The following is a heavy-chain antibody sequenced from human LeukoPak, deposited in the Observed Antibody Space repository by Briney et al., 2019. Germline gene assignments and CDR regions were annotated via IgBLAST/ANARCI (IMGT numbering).Heavy chain of an antibody. CDR3: ARRRYYDSTGYLD. Sequence: PSETLSLTCTVSGGYISSSSYYWGWIRQPPGKGLEWIGDIYYTGRTYYNSSLKSRLTVSIDTSKSQFSLNLASLTAADTAVYYCARRRYYDSTGYLDWGQGTLITVSS. D-gene: IGHD3-22*01. CDR1: GGYISSSSYY. J-gene: IGHJ1*01. V-gene: IGHV4-39*01. CDR2: IYYTGRT.